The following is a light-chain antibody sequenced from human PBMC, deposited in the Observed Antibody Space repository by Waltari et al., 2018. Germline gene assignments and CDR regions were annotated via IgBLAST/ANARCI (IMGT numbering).Light chain of an antibody. Sequence: QSALTQTRQVSGYPGQSGTIHCTGTSRDDGAYNQGYWYQQHPGKAPKLIIYDGNELPSCVPDRFSGSKSGNTASLTISGLQAEDEADYYCFSFAVSGTYVVIGGGTKLTVL. CDR3: FSFAVSGTYVV. CDR2: DGN. V-gene: IGLV2-11*01. CDR1: SRDDGAYNQ. J-gene: IGLJ2*01.